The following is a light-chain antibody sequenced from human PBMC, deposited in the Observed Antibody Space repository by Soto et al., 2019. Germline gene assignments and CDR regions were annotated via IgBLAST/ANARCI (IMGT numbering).Light chain of an antibody. Sequence: QSALTQPASVSGSPGQSITISCTGTSRDVGGYNYVSWYQQHPGKAPKLMIYDVSNRPSGVSIRFSGSKSGNTASLTISGLQDEDEADYYCSSYTTAIRVFGGGTKVTV. CDR1: SRDVGGYNY. J-gene: IGLJ3*02. CDR2: DVS. V-gene: IGLV2-14*01. CDR3: SSYTTAIRV.